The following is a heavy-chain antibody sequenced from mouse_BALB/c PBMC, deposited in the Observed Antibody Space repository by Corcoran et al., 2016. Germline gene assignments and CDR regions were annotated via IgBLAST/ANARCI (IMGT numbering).Heavy chain of an antibody. CDR3: ARGSYFDV. V-gene: IGHV1-18*01. Sequence: EVQLQQSGAELVKHGASMKISCKASGYSFTGYTMKWVKQSHGKNLEWIGLINHYNGGTSYNQKLKGKSTLTVDKSTSTAYMELLSLTSEDAAVYYFARGSYFDVWGAGTTVTVSP. J-gene: IGHJ1*01. CDR1: GYSFTGYT. CDR2: INHYNGGT.